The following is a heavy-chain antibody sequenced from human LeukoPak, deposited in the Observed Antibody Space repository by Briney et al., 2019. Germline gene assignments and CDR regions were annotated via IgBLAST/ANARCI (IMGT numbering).Heavy chain of an antibody. D-gene: IGHD6-19*01. CDR2: ISGSGGST. CDR3: ATSIAVAGTAYFDY. CDR1: GFTFSNYA. Sequence: GGSLRLSCAASGFTFSNYAMSWVRQAPGKGLEWVSAISGSGGSTYYADSVKGRFTISRDNSKNTLYLQMNSLRAEDTAVYYCATSIAVAGTAYFDYWGQGTLVTVSS. V-gene: IGHV3-23*01. J-gene: IGHJ4*02.